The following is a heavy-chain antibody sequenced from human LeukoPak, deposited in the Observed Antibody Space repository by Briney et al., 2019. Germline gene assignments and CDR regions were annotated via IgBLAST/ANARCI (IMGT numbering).Heavy chain of an antibody. CDR2: IKADGSQK. D-gene: IGHD3-10*01. CDR1: GFTFSNSW. CDR3: ATFTRSASYEVY. Sequence: GGSLRLSCAASGFTFSNSWMSWVRQAPERGLEWVANIKADGSQKDYVDSMKGRFTVSRDNAKNSVYLEMKSLRVEDTAIDYCATFTRSASYEVYWGQGTLVPVSS. J-gene: IGHJ1*01. V-gene: IGHV3-7*01.